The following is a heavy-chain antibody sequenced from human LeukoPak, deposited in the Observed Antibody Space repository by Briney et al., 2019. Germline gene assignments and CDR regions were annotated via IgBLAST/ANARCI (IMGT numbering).Heavy chain of an antibody. CDR1: GFTFSSYS. D-gene: IGHD1-1*01. CDR3: ATTRAPSNGRVLYYMDV. J-gene: IGHJ6*03. CDR2: IISSSSHM. V-gene: IGHV3-21*01. Sequence: GGSLRLSCAASGFTFSSYSMNWVRQAPGKGLEWVSSIISSSSHMYYADSVKGRFTISRDNAKNSLYLQMNSLRAEDTAAYYCATTRAPSNGRVLYYMDVWGKGTTVTVSS.